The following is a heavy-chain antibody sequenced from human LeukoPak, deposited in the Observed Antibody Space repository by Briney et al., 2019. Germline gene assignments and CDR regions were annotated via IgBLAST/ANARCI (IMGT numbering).Heavy chain of an antibody. CDR2: MNPNSGGT. Sequence: ASVKVSCKASGYTFTSYDINWVRQATGQGLEWMGWMNPNSGGTNYAQKFQGRVTMTRDTSISTAYMELSRLRSDDTAVYYCAREGRDDSSGYSRLCDYWGQGTLVTVSS. V-gene: IGHV1-2*02. J-gene: IGHJ4*02. CDR3: AREGRDDSSGYSRLCDY. CDR1: GYTFTSYD. D-gene: IGHD3-22*01.